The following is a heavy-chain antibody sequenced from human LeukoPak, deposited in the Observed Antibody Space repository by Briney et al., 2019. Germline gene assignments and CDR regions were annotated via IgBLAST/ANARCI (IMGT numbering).Heavy chain of an antibody. J-gene: IGHJ4*02. D-gene: IGHD3-10*01. V-gene: IGHV3-74*01. Sequence: PGGSLRLSCGASGFTFSSYWMHWVRQAPGRGLVWISRINSDGSSRSYADSVKGRFTISRDNAKNTLDLQINSLRAEDTAVYYCARDHFGSSFGYWGQGTLVTVSS. CDR3: ARDHFGSSFGY. CDR2: INSDGSSR. CDR1: GFTFSSYW.